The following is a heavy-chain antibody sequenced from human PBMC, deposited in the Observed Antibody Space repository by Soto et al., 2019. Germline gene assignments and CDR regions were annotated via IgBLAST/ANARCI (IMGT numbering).Heavy chain of an antibody. D-gene: IGHD4-17*01. Sequence: GASVKVSCKASGYTFTSYDINWVRQATGQGLEWMGWMNPNSGNTGYAQKFQGRVTMTRNTSISTAYMELSSLRSEDTAVYYCATGDMMTTGLIDYWGQGTLVTVSS. J-gene: IGHJ4*02. CDR1: GYTFTSYD. CDR3: ATGDMMTTGLIDY. V-gene: IGHV1-8*01. CDR2: MNPNSGNT.